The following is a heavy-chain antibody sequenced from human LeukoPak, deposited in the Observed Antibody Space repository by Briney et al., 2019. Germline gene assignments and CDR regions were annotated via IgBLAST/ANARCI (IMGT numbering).Heavy chain of an antibody. Sequence: SETLSLTCTVSGGSISSSSYYWGWIRQPPGKGLEWIGSIYYSGSTYYNPSLKSRVTISVDTSKNQFSLKLSSVTAADTAVYYCARQYYDILTGYFLGAYFDYWGQGTRVTVSS. CDR1: GGSISSSSYY. CDR3: ARQYYDILTGYFLGAYFDY. J-gene: IGHJ4*02. V-gene: IGHV4-39*01. CDR2: IYYSGST. D-gene: IGHD3-9*01.